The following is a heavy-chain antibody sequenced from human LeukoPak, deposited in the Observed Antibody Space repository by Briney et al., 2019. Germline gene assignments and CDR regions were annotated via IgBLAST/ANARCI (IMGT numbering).Heavy chain of an antibody. D-gene: IGHD3-10*01. CDR3: ARRGSSITMVRGVKKRNWFDP. Sequence: SETLSLTCAVYGGSFSGYYWSWIRQPPGKGLEWTGEINHSGSTNYNPSLKSRVTISVDMSKNQFSLKLSSVTAADTAVYYCARRGSSITMVRGVKKRNWFDPWGQGTLVTVSS. V-gene: IGHV4-34*01. J-gene: IGHJ5*02. CDR1: GGSFSGYY. CDR2: INHSGST.